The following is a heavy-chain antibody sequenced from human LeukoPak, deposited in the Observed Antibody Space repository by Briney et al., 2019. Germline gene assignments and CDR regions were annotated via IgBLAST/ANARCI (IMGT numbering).Heavy chain of an antibody. CDR2: IKQDGSEK. J-gene: IGHJ4*02. D-gene: IGHD5-24*01. V-gene: IGHV3-7*01. CDR3: AREMAEMATNKYYFDY. Sequence: PGGSLRLSCAASGFTFSSYWMSWVRQAPGKGLEWVANIKQDGSEKYYVDSVMGRFTISRDNAKNSLYLQMNSLRAEDTAVYYCAREMAEMATNKYYFDYWGQGTLVTVSS. CDR1: GFTFSSYW.